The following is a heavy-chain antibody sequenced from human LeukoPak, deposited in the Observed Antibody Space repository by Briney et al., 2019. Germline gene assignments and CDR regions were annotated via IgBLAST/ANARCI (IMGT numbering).Heavy chain of an antibody. Sequence: GRSLRLSCAASGFTFSSSAMHWVRQAPGKGLEWVALISSDGSNIHYADSVKGRFTISRDNPKNTLYLQMNSLRAEDTAVYFCARDLDRSYFDYWGQGTLVTVSS. J-gene: IGHJ4*02. CDR1: GFTFSSSA. CDR3: ARDLDRSYFDY. D-gene: IGHD3-22*01. V-gene: IGHV3-30-3*01. CDR2: ISSDGSNI.